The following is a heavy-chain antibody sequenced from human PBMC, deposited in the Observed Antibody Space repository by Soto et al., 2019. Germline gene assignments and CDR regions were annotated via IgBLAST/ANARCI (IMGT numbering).Heavy chain of an antibody. CDR2: ISSGGDNT. CDR3: AKGDALRAFDI. Sequence: PGGSLRLSCAASVFTFSSHAMSWVRQAPGKGLEWVSTISSGGDNTYSADSVKGRFTISRDNSKNTLYLQMNSLRAEDTAVYHCAKGDALRAFDIWGQGTMVTVS. V-gene: IGHV3-23*01. J-gene: IGHJ3*02. D-gene: IGHD2-21*02. CDR1: VFTFSSHA.